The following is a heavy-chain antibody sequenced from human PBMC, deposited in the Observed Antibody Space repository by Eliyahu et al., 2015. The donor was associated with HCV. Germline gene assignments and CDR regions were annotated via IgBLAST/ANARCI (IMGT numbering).Heavy chain of an antibody. D-gene: IGHD3-22*01. V-gene: IGHV3-33*01. Sequence: QVQLVESGGGVVQPGXSLRLSCAAXGFTFSSYGMHWVRQAPGKGLEWVAVIWYDGSNKYYADSVKGRFTISRDNSKNTLYLQMNSLRAEDTAVYYCARDPDYYDSSGYFDYWGQGTLVTVSS. CDR1: GFTFSSYG. CDR3: ARDPDYYDSSGYFDY. J-gene: IGHJ4*02. CDR2: IWYDGSNK.